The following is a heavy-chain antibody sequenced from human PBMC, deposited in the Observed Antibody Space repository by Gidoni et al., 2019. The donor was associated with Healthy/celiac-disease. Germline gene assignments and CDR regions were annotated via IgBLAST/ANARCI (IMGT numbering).Heavy chain of an antibody. CDR3: ARLGCSSTSCYLPDY. V-gene: IGHV4-39*01. CDR1: GGSISSSSYY. J-gene: IGHJ4*02. Sequence: QLQLQESGPGLVKPSATLSLTCTVSGGSISSSSYYWGWIRQPPGKGLEWIGSIYYSGSTYYNPSLKSRVTISVDTSKNQFSLKLSSVTAADTAVYYCARLGCSSTSCYLPDYWGQGTLVTVSS. D-gene: IGHD2-2*01. CDR2: IYYSGST.